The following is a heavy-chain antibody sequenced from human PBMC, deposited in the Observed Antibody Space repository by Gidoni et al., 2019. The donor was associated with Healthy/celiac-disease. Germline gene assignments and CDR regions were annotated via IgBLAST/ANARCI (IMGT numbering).Heavy chain of an antibody. D-gene: IGHD2-15*01. CDR3: AKVVVVVAATGMGMDV. V-gene: IGHV3-30*18. CDR1: GFTFSSYG. CDR2: ISYDEINK. J-gene: IGHJ6*02. Sequence: QVQLVESGGGVVQPGRSLRLSCAASGFTFSSYGMHWVRQAPGKGLEWVAVISYDEINKYYADSVKGRFTISRDNSKNTLYLQMNSLRAEDTAVYYCAKVVVVVAATGMGMDVWGQGTTVTVSS.